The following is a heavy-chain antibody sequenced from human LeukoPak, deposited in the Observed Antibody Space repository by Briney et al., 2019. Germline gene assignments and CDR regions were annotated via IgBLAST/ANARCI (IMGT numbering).Heavy chain of an antibody. CDR1: GYTFTSYD. V-gene: IGHV1-8*01. D-gene: IGHD6-19*01. CDR2: MNPNSGNT. Sequence: ASVKVSCKASGYTFTSYDINWVRQATGQGLEWMGWMNPNSGNTGYAQKFQGRVTTTRNTSISTAYMELSSLRSEDTAVYYCARRRTIAVAEIGYWGQGTLVTVSS. CDR3: ARRRTIAVAEIGY. J-gene: IGHJ4*02.